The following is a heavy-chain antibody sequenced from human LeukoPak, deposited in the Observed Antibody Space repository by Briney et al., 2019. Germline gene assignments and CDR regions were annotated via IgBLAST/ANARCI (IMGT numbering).Heavy chain of an antibody. D-gene: IGHD6-19*01. CDR1: GYTFTSYW. J-gene: IGHJ4*02. Sequence: GESLKISCKGSGYTFTSYWIGRVRQMPGKGLEWMGIIYSGDSDTRYSPSFQGQVTISADKSISTTYLQWGSLKASDTAMYYCARGSPDVVAGSYFDYWGQGTLVTVSS. V-gene: IGHV5-51*01. CDR2: IYSGDSDT. CDR3: ARGSPDVVAGSYFDY.